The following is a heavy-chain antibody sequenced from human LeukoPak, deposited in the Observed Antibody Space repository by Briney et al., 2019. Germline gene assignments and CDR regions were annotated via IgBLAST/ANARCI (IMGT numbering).Heavy chain of an antibody. Sequence: SVKVSCKASGGTFSSYAISWVRQAPGQGLEWMGEIIPIFGTANYAQKFQGRVTITADESTSTAYMELSSLRSEDTAVYYCARGLPYSSGWYYFDYWGQGTLVTVSS. CDR3: ARGLPYSSGWYYFDY. V-gene: IGHV1-69*13. CDR2: IIPIFGTA. D-gene: IGHD6-19*01. CDR1: GGTFSSYA. J-gene: IGHJ4*02.